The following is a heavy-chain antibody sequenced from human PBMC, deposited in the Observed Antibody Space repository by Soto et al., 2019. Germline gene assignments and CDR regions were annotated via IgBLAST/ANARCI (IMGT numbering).Heavy chain of an antibody. CDR3: ARITYYYDSSGYYPGGWFDP. Sequence: SVKVSCKASGCTFSSYAISWVRQAPGQGLEWMGGIIPIFGTANYAQKFQGRVTITADKSTSTAYMELSSLRSEDTAVYYCARITYYYDSSGYYPGGWFDPWGQGTLVTVSS. D-gene: IGHD3-22*01. V-gene: IGHV1-69*06. CDR1: GCTFSSYA. J-gene: IGHJ5*02. CDR2: IIPIFGTA.